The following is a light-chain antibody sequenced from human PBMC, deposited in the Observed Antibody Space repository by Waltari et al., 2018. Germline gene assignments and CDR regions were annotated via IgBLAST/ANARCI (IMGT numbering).Light chain of an antibody. V-gene: IGKV1-9*01. CDR1: QGINTF. CDR3: QQLHRYPMT. CDR2: AAS. Sequence: IKLTQSPSSLSASVADSVAIPCRASQGINTFLAWYQQKPGKAPKLLIYAASTSQSGVPSRFSGSGSGTDFTLTISSLQPEDFATYYCQQLHRYPMTFGRGTKVEIK. J-gene: IGKJ1*01.